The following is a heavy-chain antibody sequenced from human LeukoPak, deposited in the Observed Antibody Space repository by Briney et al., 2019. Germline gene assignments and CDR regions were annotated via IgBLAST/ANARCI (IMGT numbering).Heavy chain of an antibody. Sequence: SETLSLTGAVSGGSISSSNWWSWVRQPPGKGLEWIGEIYHSGSTNYNPSLKSRVTISVDKSKNQFSLKLSSVTAADTAVYYCASRAAAGTDYFDYWGQGTLVTVSS. CDR1: GGSISSSNW. J-gene: IGHJ4*02. CDR3: ASRAAAGTDYFDY. CDR2: IYHSGST. D-gene: IGHD6-13*01. V-gene: IGHV4-4*02.